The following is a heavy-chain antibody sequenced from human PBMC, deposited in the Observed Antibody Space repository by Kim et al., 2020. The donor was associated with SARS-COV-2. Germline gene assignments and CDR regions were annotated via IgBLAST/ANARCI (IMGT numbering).Heavy chain of an antibody. CDR1: GYTFTNYG. CDR2: ISAYNGNT. D-gene: IGHD3-10*01. Sequence: ASVKVSCKASGYTFTNYGVTWVRQAPGQGLEWMGWISAYNGNTNYAQNPQGRVTMTTDTSASTAYMELRSLTSDDTAVYYCARDVPSYGSGTYYTFDYWGQGTLVTVSS. J-gene: IGHJ4*02. CDR3: ARDVPSYGSGTYYTFDY. V-gene: IGHV1-18*01.